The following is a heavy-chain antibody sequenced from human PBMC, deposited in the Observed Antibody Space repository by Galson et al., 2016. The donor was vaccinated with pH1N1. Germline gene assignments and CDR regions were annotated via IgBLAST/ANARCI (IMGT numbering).Heavy chain of an antibody. CDR2: VNPGGSTI. CDR1: GYRFTSYW. J-gene: IGHJ3*02. V-gene: IGHV5-51*03. D-gene: IGHD4-17*01. Sequence: QSGAEVKKPGESLKISCKASGYRFTSYWIAWVRQVPGKGLEWVGVVNPGGSTIRYGPPFQGQVTISSDKSINTAYLPWISLKASDTATYYCARQYDFGDYRGNAFDIWGQGTMVIVSS. CDR3: ARQYDFGDYRGNAFDI.